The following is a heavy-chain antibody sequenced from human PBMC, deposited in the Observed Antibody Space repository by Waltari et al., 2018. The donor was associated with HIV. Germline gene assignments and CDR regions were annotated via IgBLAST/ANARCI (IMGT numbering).Heavy chain of an antibody. CDR2: INTGGSTT. V-gene: IGHV3-11*01. D-gene: IGHD5-12*01. Sequence: QVHLVESGGGLVRPGGSLRLSCAASGFIFSDYYMSWIRQAPGKGLEWISSINTGGSTTYYEDSVKGRFTISRDNAKNSLLLQMDNLRGDDAAVYYYARSRHGGYNYPTYFDYWGQGSLVTVSS. J-gene: IGHJ4*02. CDR3: ARSRHGGYNYPTYFDY. CDR1: GFIFSDYY.